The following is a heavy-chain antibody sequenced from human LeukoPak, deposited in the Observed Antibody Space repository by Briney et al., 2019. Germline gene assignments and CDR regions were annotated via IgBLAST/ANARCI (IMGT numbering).Heavy chain of an antibody. J-gene: IGHJ6*02. CDR2: IYYSGST. D-gene: IGHD3-3*01. CDR1: GGSISSYY. V-gene: IGHV4-59*01. CDR3: ARAGHYDFWSGYYSKYYYYGMDV. Sequence: SETLSPTCTVSGGSISSYYWSWIRQPPGKGLEWIGYIYYSGSTNYNPSLKSRVTISVDTSKNQFSLKLSSVTAADTAVYYCARAGHYDFWSGYYSKYYYYGMDVWGQGTTVTVSS.